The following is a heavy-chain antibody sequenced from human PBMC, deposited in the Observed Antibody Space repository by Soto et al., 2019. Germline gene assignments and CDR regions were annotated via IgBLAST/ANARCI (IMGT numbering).Heavy chain of an antibody. Sequence: PGSSLRLSCAASGFTFSSYGMHWVLQAPGKGLEWVAVISYDGSNKYYADSVKGRFTISRDNSKNTLYLQMNSLRAEDTAVYYCAKWTTIFGVATDYWGQGTLVTVSS. V-gene: IGHV3-30*18. CDR3: AKWTTIFGVATDY. J-gene: IGHJ4*02. CDR2: ISYDGSNK. CDR1: GFTFSSYG. D-gene: IGHD3-3*01.